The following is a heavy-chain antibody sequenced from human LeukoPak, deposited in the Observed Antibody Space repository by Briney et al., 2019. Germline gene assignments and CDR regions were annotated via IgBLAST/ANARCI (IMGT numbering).Heavy chain of an antibody. J-gene: IGHJ4*02. D-gene: IGHD6-19*01. CDR1: GGTFSSYA. CDR2: IIPIFGTA. CDR3: ARESVAGTMSDY. Sequence: ASVKVSCKASGGTFSSYAISWVRQAPGQGLEWMGGIIPIFGTANYAQKFQGRVTITTDESTSTAYMELRSLRSDDTAVYYCARESVAGTMSDYWGQGTLVTVSS. V-gene: IGHV1-69*05.